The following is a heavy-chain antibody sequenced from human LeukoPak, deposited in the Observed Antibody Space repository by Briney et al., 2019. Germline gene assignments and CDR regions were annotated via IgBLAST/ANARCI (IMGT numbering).Heavy chain of an antibody. Sequence: SETLSLTCAVYGGSFSGYYWSWIRQPPGKGLEWIGEINHSGSTNYNPSLRGRVTISVDTSKNQFSLKLSSVTAADTAVYYCARAEPWIHQQFDYWGQGTLVTVSS. CDR1: GGSFSGYY. V-gene: IGHV4-34*01. J-gene: IGHJ4*02. CDR3: ARAEPWIHQQFDY. CDR2: INHSGST. D-gene: IGHD5-12*01.